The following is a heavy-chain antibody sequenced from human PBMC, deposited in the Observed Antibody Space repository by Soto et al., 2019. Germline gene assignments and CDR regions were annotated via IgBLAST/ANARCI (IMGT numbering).Heavy chain of an antibody. V-gene: IGHV3-30*03. CDR1: GFTFSTYG. J-gene: IGHJ1*01. Sequence: QVQLVESGGGVVQPGRSLRLSCAASGFTFSTYGMHWVRQAPGKGLEWVAVISYDGTNEDYADSVTGRFTISRDNSKNTLYLQMNSLRAEDTAVYYCARPGGDYGYFQHWGQGTLVTVSS. CDR2: ISYDGTNE. CDR3: ARPGGDYGYFQH. D-gene: IGHD4-17*01.